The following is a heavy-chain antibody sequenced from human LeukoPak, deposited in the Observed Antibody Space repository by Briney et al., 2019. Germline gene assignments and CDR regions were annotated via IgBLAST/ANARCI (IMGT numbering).Heavy chain of an antibody. J-gene: IGHJ4*02. D-gene: IGHD6-13*01. CDR3: ARGGSSSLYLFDY. Sequence: SETLSLTCTVSGGSISSSSYYWGWIRQPPGKGLEWIGSIYYSGSTYYNPSLKSRVTISVDTSKNQFSLKLSSVTAADTAVYYCARGGSSSLYLFDYWGQGTLVTVSS. V-gene: IGHV4-39*01. CDR1: GGSISSSSYY. CDR2: IYYSGST.